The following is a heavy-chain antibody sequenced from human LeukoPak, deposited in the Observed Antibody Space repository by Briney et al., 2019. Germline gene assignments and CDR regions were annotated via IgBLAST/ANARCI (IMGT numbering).Heavy chain of an antibody. J-gene: IGHJ3*02. Sequence: PSETLSLTCTVSGGSISNRNYYWGWIRQPPGKGLEWIGSIYYSGSTYYNSSLKSRVTISVDTSKNQFSLKLGSVTAADTAMYYCTRPHYDSSGYLAFDIWGQGTMVTVSS. CDR3: TRPHYDSSGYLAFDI. CDR1: GGSISNRNYY. D-gene: IGHD3-22*01. V-gene: IGHV4-39*01. CDR2: IYYSGST.